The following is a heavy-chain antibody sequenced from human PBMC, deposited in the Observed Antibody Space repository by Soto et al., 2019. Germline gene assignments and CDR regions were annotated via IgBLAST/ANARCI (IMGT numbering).Heavy chain of an antibody. CDR1: GYSISSSNW. J-gene: IGHJ4*02. CDR3: AREGHCSSTSCPGDY. D-gene: IGHD2-2*01. CDR2: IYYSGTT. Sequence: SETLSLTCAVSGYSISSSNWWGWIRQPPGKGLEWIGYIYYSGTTYYNPSLKSRVTMSVDTSKNQFSLKLSSVTAADTAVYYCAREGHCSSTSCPGDYWGQGTLVTVSS. V-gene: IGHV4-28*03.